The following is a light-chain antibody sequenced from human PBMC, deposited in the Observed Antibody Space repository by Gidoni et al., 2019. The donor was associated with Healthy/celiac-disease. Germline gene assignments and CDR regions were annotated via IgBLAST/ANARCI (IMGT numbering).Light chain of an antibody. J-gene: IGKJ4*01. Sequence: EIVLTQSPATLSLSPGERATLSCRASQGVSSYLAWYQQKPGQAPRLLIYDASNRATGIPARFSGSGPGTAFTPTISSLEPEDFAVYYCQQRRNWQLTFGGGTKVEIK. CDR3: QQRRNWQLT. CDR1: QGVSSY. V-gene: IGKV3D-11*01. CDR2: DAS.